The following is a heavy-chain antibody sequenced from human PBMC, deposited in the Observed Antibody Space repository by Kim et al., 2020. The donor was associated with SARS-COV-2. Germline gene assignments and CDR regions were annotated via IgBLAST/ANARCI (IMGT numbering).Heavy chain of an antibody. V-gene: IGHV4-34*01. J-gene: IGHJ4*02. CDR3: ARGPAGWYPLDY. Sequence: YNPSLKSLVTISVDTSKNQFSLKLSSVTAADTAVYYCARGPAGWYPLDYWGQGTLVTVSS. D-gene: IGHD6-19*01.